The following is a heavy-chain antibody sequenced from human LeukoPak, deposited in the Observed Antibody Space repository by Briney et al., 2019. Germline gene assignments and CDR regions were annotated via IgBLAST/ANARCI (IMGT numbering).Heavy chain of an antibody. J-gene: IGHJ4*02. CDR1: GFIFSSYA. D-gene: IGHD6-13*01. V-gene: IGHV3-23*01. Sequence: PGGSLRLSCAASGFIFSSYAMSWVRQAPGKGLEWVSAISGSGGSTYYADSVKGRFTISRDNAKNSLDLQMNSLRAEDTAVYYCARASSSWYYFDYWGQGTLVTVSS. CDR3: ARASSSWYYFDY. CDR2: ISGSGGST.